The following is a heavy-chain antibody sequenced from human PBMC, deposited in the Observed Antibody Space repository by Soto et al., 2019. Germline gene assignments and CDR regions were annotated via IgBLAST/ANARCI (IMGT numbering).Heavy chain of an antibody. J-gene: IGHJ4*02. Sequence: QVQLVESGGGVVQPGRSLRLSCAASGFTFSNYGMHWVRQAPGKGLEWVAVISYDGSNKYYADSVKGRFTISRDNSKNTLYLQMNSLRAEDTAVYYCAKDGGCYFDYWGQGTLVTVSS. CDR2: ISYDGSNK. D-gene: IGHD3-3*01. CDR3: AKDGGCYFDY. CDR1: GFTFSNYG. V-gene: IGHV3-30*18.